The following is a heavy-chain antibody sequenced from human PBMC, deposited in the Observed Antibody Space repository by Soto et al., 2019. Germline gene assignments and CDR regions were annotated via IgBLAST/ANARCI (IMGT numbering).Heavy chain of an antibody. CDR2: IYHSGST. CDR3: ARVSGSYYYGMDV. J-gene: IGHJ6*02. Sequence: QVQLQESGPGLVKPSGTLSLTCAVSGGSISSSNWWSWVRQPPGKGLEWIGEIYHSGSTNYNPSLKRRVTISVDKSTNQFSLKMSSVTAADTAVYYWARVSGSYYYGMDVWGQGTTVTVSS. D-gene: IGHD1-26*01. V-gene: IGHV4-4*02. CDR1: GGSISSSNW.